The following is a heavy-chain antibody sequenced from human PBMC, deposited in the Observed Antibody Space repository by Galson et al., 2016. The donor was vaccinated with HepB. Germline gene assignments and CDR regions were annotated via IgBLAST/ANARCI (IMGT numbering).Heavy chain of an antibody. Sequence: ETLSLTCIVSGDSIRSDSDYWGWVRQSPGKGLEWIGSIFYTGTTYYNPSLKSRLTIFLDTSSNQFSLRLRSVTAADTALYSCARHGELDSDRGWFDPWGQGSLVTVPS. J-gene: IGHJ5*02. CDR3: ARHGELDSDRGWFDP. V-gene: IGHV4-39*01. CDR2: IFYTGTT. D-gene: IGHD1-1*01. CDR1: GDSIRSDSDY.